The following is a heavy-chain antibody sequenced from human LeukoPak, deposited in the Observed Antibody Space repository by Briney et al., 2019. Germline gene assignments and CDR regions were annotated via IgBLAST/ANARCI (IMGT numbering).Heavy chain of an antibody. V-gene: IGHV3-23*01. CDR1: GFTFSSYA. CDR2: ISGSGGST. CDR3: AKGYDILTGYLYFDY. D-gene: IGHD3-9*01. J-gene: IGHJ4*02. Sequence: GGSLRLSCAASGFTFSSYAMSWVRQAPGKGLEWVLAISGSGGSTYYADSVKGRFTISRDNSKNTLYLQMNSLRAEDTAVYYCAKGYDILTGYLYFDYWGQGTLVTVSS.